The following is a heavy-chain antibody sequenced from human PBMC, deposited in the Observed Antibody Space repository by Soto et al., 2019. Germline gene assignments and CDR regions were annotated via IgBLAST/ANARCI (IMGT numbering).Heavy chain of an antibody. CDR2: ISGSGGST. Sequence: GGSLIHLCAASGFTFSSYAMSGVRPAPGKGLAWVSAISGSGGSTSYADSVKGRFTISRDNSKNTLYLQMNSLRAEDTAVYYCAKVGTGSGKYYYYYGMDVWGQGTTVTVSS. J-gene: IGHJ6*02. CDR1: GFTFSSYA. V-gene: IGHV3-23*01. CDR3: AKVGTGSGKYYYYYGMDV. D-gene: IGHD3-10*01.